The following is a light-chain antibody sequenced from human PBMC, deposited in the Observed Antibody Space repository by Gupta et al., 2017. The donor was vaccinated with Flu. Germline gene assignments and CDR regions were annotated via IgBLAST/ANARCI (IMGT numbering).Light chain of an antibody. CDR2: EVS. CDR1: SGDIGGYDY. V-gene: IGLV2-8*01. Sequence: QSALPQPPSASGSPGQSVTISCPGTSGDIGGYDYVSWYQQHPGKAPRLIIYEVSRRPSGVPDRFSGSKSDNAASLTVSGLQSEDEANYYCSSYTDSNDVVFGGGTKLTVL. J-gene: IGLJ3*02. CDR3: SSYTDSNDVV.